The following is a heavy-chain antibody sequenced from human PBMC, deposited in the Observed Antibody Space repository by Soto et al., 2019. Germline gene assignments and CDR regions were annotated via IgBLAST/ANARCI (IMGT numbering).Heavy chain of an antibody. D-gene: IGHD6-13*01. CDR2: ISYTGTT. V-gene: IGHV4-31*03. Sequence: QVQLQESGPGLVKASQTLSLTCTVSGGSISSENYYWNWIRQRPGKGLEWIGYISYTGTTAYNPSREERLSPSWDSSQNQLSRRLHSVTAADAGIYDCARDNAEQLEGKKYWACMDGWGHGTPVTVS. J-gene: IGHJ6*02. CDR3: ARDNAEQLEGKKYWACMDG. CDR1: GGSISSENYY.